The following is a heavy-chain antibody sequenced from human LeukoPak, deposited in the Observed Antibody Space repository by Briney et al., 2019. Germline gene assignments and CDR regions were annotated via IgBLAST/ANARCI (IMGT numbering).Heavy chain of an antibody. D-gene: IGHD1-26*01. Sequence: SETLSLTCTVSGGSISSYYWSWIRQPPGKGLEWIGYIYYSGSTNYNPSLKSRVTISVDTSKNQFSLKLSSVTAADTAVYYCARRAVGATPHDAFDIWGQGTMVTVSS. J-gene: IGHJ3*02. CDR1: GGSISSYY. CDR2: IYYSGST. CDR3: ARRAVGATPHDAFDI. V-gene: IGHV4-59*08.